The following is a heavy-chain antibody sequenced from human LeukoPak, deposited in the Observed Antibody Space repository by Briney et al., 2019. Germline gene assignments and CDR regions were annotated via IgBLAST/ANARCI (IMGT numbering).Heavy chain of an antibody. Sequence: SEALSPTCVVSGYSISSGDYWGWIRQPPGKGLEWIGSIYHSGSTYNNPSLKSRVTISVDTSKNQFSLKLSSVTAADTAVYYCARSPYYFDSSGYHGAYYFDYWGQGTLVTVSS. CDR2: IYHSGST. CDR3: ARSPYYFDSSGYHGAYYFDY. J-gene: IGHJ4*02. D-gene: IGHD3-22*01. CDR1: GYSISSGDY. V-gene: IGHV4-38-2*01.